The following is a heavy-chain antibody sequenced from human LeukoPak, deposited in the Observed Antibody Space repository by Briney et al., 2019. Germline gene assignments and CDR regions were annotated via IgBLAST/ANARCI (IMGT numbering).Heavy chain of an antibody. J-gene: IGHJ4*02. CDR2: IYSGGST. V-gene: IGHV3-53*01. CDR1: GFTVRTNA. D-gene: IGHD6-6*01. Sequence: GESLRLSCAASGFTVRTNAMRWVRQAPGKGLEWVSVIYSGGSTYYADSVKGRFTISRDNSKNTLYLQMNSLRAEDTAVYYCARSSDYWGQGTLVTVSS. CDR3: ARSSDY.